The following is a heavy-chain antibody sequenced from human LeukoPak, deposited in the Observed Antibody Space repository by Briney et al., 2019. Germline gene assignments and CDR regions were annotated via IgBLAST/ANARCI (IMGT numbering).Heavy chain of an antibody. Sequence: PSETLSLTCTVSGGSISSYYWSWIRQPPGKGLEWIGYISYSGSTNYNPSLKSRLTISLDTSKNQFSLKLSSVTAADTAVYYCARQTQFLDYWGQGTLVTVSS. V-gene: IGHV4-59*08. CDR1: GGSISSYY. J-gene: IGHJ4*02. CDR2: ISYSGST. CDR3: ARQTQFLDY.